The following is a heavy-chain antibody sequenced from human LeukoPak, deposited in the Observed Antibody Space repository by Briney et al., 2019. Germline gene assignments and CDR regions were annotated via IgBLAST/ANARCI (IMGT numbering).Heavy chain of an antibody. D-gene: IGHD3-9*01. Sequence: GESLKISCKGSGYSFTSYWIGWVRQMPGKGLEWMGIIYPGDSDTRYSPSFQGQVTISADKSISTAYLQWSSLKASDTAMYYCARPINDILTGYLPGAFDIWGQGKMVTVSS. CDR2: IYPGDSDT. CDR3: ARPINDILTGYLPGAFDI. CDR1: GYSFTSYW. J-gene: IGHJ3*02. V-gene: IGHV5-51*01.